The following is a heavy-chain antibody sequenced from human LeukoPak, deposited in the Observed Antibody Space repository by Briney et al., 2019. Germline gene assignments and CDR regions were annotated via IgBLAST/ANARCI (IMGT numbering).Heavy chain of an antibody. Sequence: ASVKVSCKASGYSFTNYGISWVRQAPGQGLEWMGWISAYNGNTNYAQKLQGRVTMTTDTSTSTAYMELRSLRSDDTAVYYCARDKRGFGELSQPNYMDVWGKGTTVTVSS. CDR1: GYSFTNYG. J-gene: IGHJ6*03. CDR3: ARDKRGFGELSQPNYMDV. D-gene: IGHD3-10*01. V-gene: IGHV1-18*01. CDR2: ISAYNGNT.